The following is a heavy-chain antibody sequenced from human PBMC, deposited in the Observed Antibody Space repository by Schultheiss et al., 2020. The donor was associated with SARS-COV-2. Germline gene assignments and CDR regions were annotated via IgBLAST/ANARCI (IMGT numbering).Heavy chain of an antibody. CDR2: ISSSSSYI. Sequence: GGSLRLSCAASGFTFSSYSMNWVRQAPGKGLEWVSSISSSSSYIYYADSVKGRFTISRDNAKNSLYLQMNSLRAEDTAVYYCARDRGCGGDCSRRYYYYYYGMDVWGQGTTVTVSS. J-gene: IGHJ6*02. V-gene: IGHV3-21*01. CDR3: ARDRGCGGDCSRRYYYYYYGMDV. D-gene: IGHD2-21*02. CDR1: GFTFSSYS.